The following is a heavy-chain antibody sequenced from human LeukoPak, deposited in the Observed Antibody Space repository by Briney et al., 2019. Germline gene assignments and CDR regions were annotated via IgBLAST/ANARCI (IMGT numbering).Heavy chain of an antibody. J-gene: IGHJ4*02. V-gene: IGHV4-61*02. D-gene: IGHD5-18*01. CDR3: ARASETAMVTL. CDR1: GVSITSGTYY. CDR2: IYSTGRV. Sequence: SETLSLTCTVSGVSITSGTYYWTWIRQPAGKGLEWIGRIYSTGRVNYNPSLKSRVTMLLDTSKNHISLKVTSVTAADTAIYFCARASETAMVTLWGQGTLVTVSS.